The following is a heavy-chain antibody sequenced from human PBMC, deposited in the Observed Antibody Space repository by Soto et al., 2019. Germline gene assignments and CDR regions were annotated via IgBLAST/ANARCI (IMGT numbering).Heavy chain of an antibody. CDR2: IYYSGST. J-gene: IGHJ3*02. Sequence: PSETLSLTCTVSGGSISSSSYYWGWIRQPPGKGLEWIGSIYYSGSTYYNPSLKSRVTISVDTSKNQFSLKLSSVTAADTAVYYCARSLVVVITTGAFDIWGQGTMVTVS. CDR1: GGSISSSSYY. CDR3: ARSLVVVITTGAFDI. V-gene: IGHV4-39*01. D-gene: IGHD3-22*01.